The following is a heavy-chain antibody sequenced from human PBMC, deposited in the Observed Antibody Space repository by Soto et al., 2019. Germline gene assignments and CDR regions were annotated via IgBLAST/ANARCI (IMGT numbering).Heavy chain of an antibody. CDR3: AREFSFGERSFDY. J-gene: IGHJ4*02. V-gene: IGHV1-18*01. CDR2: ISASNGNT. D-gene: IGHD3-10*01. Sequence: QVQLVQSGAEVKKPGASVKVSCKASGDTFTRYGISWVRQAPGQGLEWMGWISASNGNTNYAQKFQGRLTMTTETSTSTAYMELRSLRSDDTAVYYCAREFSFGERSFDYWGQGALVTVSS. CDR1: GDTFTRYG.